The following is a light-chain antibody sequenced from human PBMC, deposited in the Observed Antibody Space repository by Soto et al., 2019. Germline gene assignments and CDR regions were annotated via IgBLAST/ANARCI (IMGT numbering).Light chain of an antibody. CDR2: EGS. CDR3: CSYAGSSTFV. J-gene: IGLJ1*01. Sequence: QSVLTQPASVSGSPGQSIPISCTGTSSDVGSYNLVSWYQQHPSKAPKLMIYEGSKRPSGVSNRFSGSKSGNTASLTISGLQAEDEADYYCCSYAGSSTFVFGTGTKVTVL. CDR1: SSDVGSYNL. V-gene: IGLV2-23*01.